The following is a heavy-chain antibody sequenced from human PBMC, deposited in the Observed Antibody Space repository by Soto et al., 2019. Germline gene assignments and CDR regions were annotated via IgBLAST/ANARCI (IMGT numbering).Heavy chain of an antibody. V-gene: IGHV3-48*03. CDR1: RFTFSSSD. CDR2: ITSSGSTM. J-gene: IGHJ4*02. Sequence: EVQLVESGGGLVQPGGSLRLSCAASRFTFSSSDMNWVRQAPGKGLQWVSYITSSGSTMYHADSVKGRFTISRDNAKNSLYLQMSSLRAEDTAVYYCAREGPRYTIDYWGQGTLVTVSS. CDR3: AREGPRYTIDY. D-gene: IGHD5-12*01.